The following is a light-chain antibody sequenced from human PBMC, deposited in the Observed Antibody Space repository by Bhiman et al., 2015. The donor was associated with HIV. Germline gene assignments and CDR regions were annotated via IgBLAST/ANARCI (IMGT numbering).Light chain of an antibody. Sequence: SYELTQPTSVSVSPGQTAGISCSGDKLGGKFTSWYQLKPGQSPVLVIYQNNKRPSGIPERFSGSASGNTATLTISGTQAMDEADYYCQAWDSSTADVVFGGGTKLTVL. CDR3: QAWDSSTADVV. CDR2: QNN. V-gene: IGLV3-1*01. CDR1: KLGGKF. J-gene: IGLJ2*01.